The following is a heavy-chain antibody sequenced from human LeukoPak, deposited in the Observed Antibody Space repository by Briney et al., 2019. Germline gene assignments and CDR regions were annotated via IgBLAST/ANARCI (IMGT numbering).Heavy chain of an antibody. V-gene: IGHV4-59*02. CDR1: GDSVRSYY. J-gene: IGHJ6*02. CDR3: VRDSRYGSGWFEDGLDF. Sequence: PSETLSLTCTVSGDSVRSYYWSWIRQPPGQGLEWLGHINDRGSTNYNPSLQGRVTISIDTSKNQFSLKVNSVTAADTAVYYCVRDSRYGSGWFEDGLDFWGQGTTVTVSS. CDR2: INDRGST. D-gene: IGHD6-13*01.